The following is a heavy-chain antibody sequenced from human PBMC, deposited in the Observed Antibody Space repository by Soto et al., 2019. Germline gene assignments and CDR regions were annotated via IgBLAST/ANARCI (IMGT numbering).Heavy chain of an antibody. V-gene: IGHV4-31*03. J-gene: IGHJ4*02. Sequence: QVQLQESGPGLVKPSQTLSLTCTVSGGSINSGGYCWSWIRQHPGKGLDWIGCISYGGSTSYNPSRKSRVTISVDTSKNEFSLKLTSVTAADKAVYYCSRGILVWGQGALITVSS. D-gene: IGHD5-18*01. CDR1: GGSINSGGYC. CDR3: SRGILV. CDR2: ISYGGST.